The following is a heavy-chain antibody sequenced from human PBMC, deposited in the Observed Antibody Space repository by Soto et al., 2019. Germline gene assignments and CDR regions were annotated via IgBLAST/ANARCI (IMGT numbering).Heavy chain of an antibody. CDR3: ARGRASGSYYLLDY. Sequence: GSSVKVSRKASGNTFTSYDINWVRQATGHGLEWMGWINPNSGNIGYAQKFQGRVTMTRDTAIRTAYMEVSRLSSDDTAVYYCARGRASGSYYLLDYWGQGTLVTVSP. V-gene: IGHV1-8*01. CDR2: INPNSGNI. CDR1: GNTFTSYD. J-gene: IGHJ4*02. D-gene: IGHD3-10*01.